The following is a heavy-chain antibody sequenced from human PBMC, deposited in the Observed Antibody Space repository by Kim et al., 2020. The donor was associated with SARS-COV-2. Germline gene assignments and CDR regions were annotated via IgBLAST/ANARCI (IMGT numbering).Heavy chain of an antibody. CDR1: GFTFSSYG. D-gene: IGHD2-21*02. J-gene: IGHJ4*02. CDR3: AKDRTADY. V-gene: IGHV3-30*18. CDR2: ISYDGSNK. Sequence: GGSLRLSCAASGFTFSSYGMHWVRQAPGKGLEWVAVISYDGSNKYYADSVKGRFTISRDNSKNTLYLQMNSLRAEDTAVYYCAKDRTADYWGQGTLVTVSS.